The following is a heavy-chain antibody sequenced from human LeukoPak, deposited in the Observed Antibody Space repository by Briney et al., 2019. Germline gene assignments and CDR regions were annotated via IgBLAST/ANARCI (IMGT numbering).Heavy chain of an antibody. CDR1: GDTFARSW. J-gene: IGHJ5*02. CDR3: ARGTYGLRIDNWFDP. Sequence: GGSLRLSCAASGDTFARSWMNWVRQAPGKGLVWVSRINTDGGSTSYADSVKGRFTISRDNAKNTLYLQMNSLRAEDTAVYYCARGTYGLRIDNWFDPWGQGTLVTVSS. D-gene: IGHD1-26*01. V-gene: IGHV3-74*01. CDR2: INTDGGST.